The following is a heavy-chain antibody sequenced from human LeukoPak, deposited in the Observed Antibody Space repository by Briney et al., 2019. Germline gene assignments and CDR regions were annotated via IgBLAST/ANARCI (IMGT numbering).Heavy chain of an antibody. D-gene: IGHD4-17*01. V-gene: IGHV3-23*01. J-gene: IGHJ4*02. CDR2: ISGSGGST. Sequence: GGSLRLSCAASGFTFSSYAMSWVRQAPGKGLEWVSAISGSGGSTYYADSVKGRFTISRGNSKNTLYLQMNSLRAEDTAVYYCARMTTVMFDYWGQGTLVTVSS. CDR1: GFTFSSYA. CDR3: ARMTTVMFDY.